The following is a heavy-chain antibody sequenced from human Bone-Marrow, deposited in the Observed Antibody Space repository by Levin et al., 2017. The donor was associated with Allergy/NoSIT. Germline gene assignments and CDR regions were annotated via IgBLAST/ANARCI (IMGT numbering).Heavy chain of an antibody. J-gene: IGHJ4*02. CDR2: IKQDGSAQ. D-gene: IGHD3-9*01. V-gene: IGHV3-7*04. CDR3: ARENWFNDY. Sequence: GGSLRLSCAASGFTFSTYYMTWVRQAPGKGLEWVAHIKQDGSAQYYVDSVQGRFTVSRDNAKNSMYLQMNSLRAEDTAVYYCARENWFNDYWGQGTLVTVSS. CDR1: GFTFSTYY.